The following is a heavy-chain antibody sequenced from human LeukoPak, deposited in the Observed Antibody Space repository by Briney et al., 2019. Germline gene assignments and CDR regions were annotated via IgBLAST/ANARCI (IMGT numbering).Heavy chain of an antibody. Sequence: ASVKVSCKASGYTFTSYGISWVRQAPGQGLEWMGWISAYNGNTNYAQKLQGRVTMTTDTSTSTAYMELRSLRSDDTAVYYCARAHYRSGGSCYYYYYGMDVWGQGTTVTVSS. CDR3: ARAHYRSGGSCYYYYYGMDV. V-gene: IGHV1-18*01. CDR1: GYTFTSYG. D-gene: IGHD2-15*01. J-gene: IGHJ6*02. CDR2: ISAYNGNT.